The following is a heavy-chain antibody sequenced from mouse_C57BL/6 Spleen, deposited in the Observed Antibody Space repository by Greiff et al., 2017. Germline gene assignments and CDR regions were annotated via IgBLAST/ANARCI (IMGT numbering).Heavy chain of an antibody. CDR1: GYTFTDYE. CDR2: IDPETGGT. CDR3: TRGGASRGFAY. J-gene: IGHJ3*01. Sequence: QVQLQQSGAELVRPGASVTLSCKASGYTFTDYEMHWVKQTPVHGLEWIGAIDPETGGTAYNQKFKGKAILTADKSSSTAYMELRSLTSEDSAVYYCTRGGASRGFAYGGQGTLVTVSA. V-gene: IGHV1-15*01. D-gene: IGHD6-1*01.